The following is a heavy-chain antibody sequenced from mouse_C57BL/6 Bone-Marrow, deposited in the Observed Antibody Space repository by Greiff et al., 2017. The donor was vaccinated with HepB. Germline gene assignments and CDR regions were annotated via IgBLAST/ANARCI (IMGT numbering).Heavy chain of an antibody. V-gene: IGHV1-15*01. CDR3: TPLLRYPYYFDY. J-gene: IGHJ2*01. CDR2: IDPETGGT. CDR1: GYTFTDYE. Sequence: VQLQQSGAELVRPGASVTLSCKASGYTFTDYEMHWVKQTPVHGLEWIGAIDPETGGTAYNQKFKGKAILTADKSSSTAYMELRSLTSEDSAVYYCTPLLRYPYYFDYWGQGTTLTVSS. D-gene: IGHD1-1*01.